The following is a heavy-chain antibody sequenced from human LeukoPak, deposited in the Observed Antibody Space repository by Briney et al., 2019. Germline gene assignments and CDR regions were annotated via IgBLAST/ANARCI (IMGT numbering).Heavy chain of an antibody. Sequence: PGGSLRLSCAASGFTFSGYWMHWVRQAPGKGLVWVSLIKSDGSSAMYADSVKGRFSTSRDNAKNTLYLQMNSLRAEDTAVYFCAREVASAAFDYWGQGTPVTVSS. CDR3: AREVASAAFDY. D-gene: IGHD5-12*01. V-gene: IGHV3-74*03. CDR2: IKSDGSSA. J-gene: IGHJ4*02. CDR1: GFTFSGYW.